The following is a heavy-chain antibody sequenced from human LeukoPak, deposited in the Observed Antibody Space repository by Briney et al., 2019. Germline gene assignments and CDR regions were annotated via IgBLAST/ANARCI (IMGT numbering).Heavy chain of an antibody. V-gene: IGHV5-51*01. CDR1: GYSFTSYW. D-gene: IGHD3-10*01. CDR2: IYPGDSDT. Sequence: GESLKISCKGSGYSFTSYWIGWVRPMPGKGLEWMGIIYPGDSDTRYSPSFQGQVTISADKSISTAYLQWSSLKASDTAMYYCARHSVWFGELLYYYYMDVWGKGTTVTVSS. J-gene: IGHJ6*03. CDR3: ARHSVWFGELLYYYYMDV.